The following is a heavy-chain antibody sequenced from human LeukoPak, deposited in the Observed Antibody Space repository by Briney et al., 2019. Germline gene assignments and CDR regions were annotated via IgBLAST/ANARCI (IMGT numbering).Heavy chain of an antibody. CDR2: IYPGDSGT. J-gene: IGHJ4*02. CDR1: GYWFTSYW. D-gene: IGHD1-26*01. V-gene: IGHV5-51*01. CDR3: ARHLRVGRIAPFDF. Sequence: GESLKISCEGSGYWFTSYWIGWVRQMPGKGLEWMGVIYPGDSGTIYSPSFQGQVTISVDKSMRTAYLQWSSLKASDTAIYYCARHLRVGRIAPFDFWGQGTLVTVSS.